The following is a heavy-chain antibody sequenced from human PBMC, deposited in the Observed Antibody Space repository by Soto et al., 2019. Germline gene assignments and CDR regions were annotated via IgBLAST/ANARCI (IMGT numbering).Heavy chain of an antibody. V-gene: IGHV3-48*03. J-gene: IGHJ4*02. CDR1: GFTFSTYA. CDR3: ARGASGDYGYYFDY. Sequence: EVQLVESGGGLVQPGGSLRLSCAASGFTFSTYAMHWVRQAPGKGLEWISYISRGVTTIYYADSVKGRFTISRDSAKNSLYLQMNSLRAEDTAVYYCARGASGDYGYYFDYWGQGTLVTVSS. CDR2: ISRGVTTI. D-gene: IGHD4-17*01.